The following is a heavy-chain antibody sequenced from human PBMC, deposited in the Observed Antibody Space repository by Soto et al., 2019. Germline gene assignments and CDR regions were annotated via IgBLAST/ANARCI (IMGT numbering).Heavy chain of an antibody. CDR1: GFTFSSYS. V-gene: IGHV3-21*01. D-gene: IGHD3-16*01. CDR3: ARDLHDYVSFRFDP. J-gene: IGHJ5*02. Sequence: GGSLRLSCAASGFTFSSYSMSWVRQAPGKGLEWVSSISRSSSYIYYADSVKGRFTISRDNAKNSLYLQMNSLRAEDTAVYYCARDLHDYVSFRFDPWGQGTLVTVSS. CDR2: ISRSSSYI.